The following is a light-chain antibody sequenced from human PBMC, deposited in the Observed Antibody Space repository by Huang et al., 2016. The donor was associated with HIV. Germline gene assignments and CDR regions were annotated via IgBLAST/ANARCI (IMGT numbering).Light chain of an antibody. CDR2: AAS. Sequence: DIQLTQSPSAMSASVGDRVSITCRASQGNANYLAWFQQKPGGAPKRLIYAASSLQSGVPSRFSGSGSGTKFTLTISRLQPEDFATYYCLQHHGYPRTFGQGTKV. CDR1: QGNANY. J-gene: IGKJ1*01. V-gene: IGKV1-17*03. CDR3: LQHHGYPRT.